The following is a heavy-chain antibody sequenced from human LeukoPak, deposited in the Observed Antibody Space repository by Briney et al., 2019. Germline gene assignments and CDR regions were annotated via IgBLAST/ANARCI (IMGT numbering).Heavy chain of an antibody. V-gene: IGHV3-30*18. D-gene: IGHD6-13*01. Sequence: GGSLRLSCAASGFTFSCYETNWVRQAPGKGLEWVAVISYDGSNKYYADSVKGRFTISRDNSKNTLYLQMNSLRAEDTAVYYCAKEQQLSYYYYYGMDVWGQGTTVTVSS. CDR3: AKEQQLSYYYYYGMDV. CDR1: GFTFSCYE. J-gene: IGHJ6*02. CDR2: ISYDGSNK.